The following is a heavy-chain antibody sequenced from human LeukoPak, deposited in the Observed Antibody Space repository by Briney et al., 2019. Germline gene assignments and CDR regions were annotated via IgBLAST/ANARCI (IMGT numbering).Heavy chain of an antibody. J-gene: IGHJ6*03. CDR2: ISAYNGNT. Sequence: ASVKVSCKASGYTFTSYGISWVRQAPGQGLEWMGWISAYNGNTNYAQKLQGRVTMTTDTSTSTAYMELRSLRSDDTAVYYCARDGPEKLEEGIAWASYYYYYMDVWGKGTTVTVSS. CDR3: ARDGPEKLEEGIAWASYYYYYMDV. CDR1: GYTFTSYG. D-gene: IGHD1-1*01. V-gene: IGHV1-18*01.